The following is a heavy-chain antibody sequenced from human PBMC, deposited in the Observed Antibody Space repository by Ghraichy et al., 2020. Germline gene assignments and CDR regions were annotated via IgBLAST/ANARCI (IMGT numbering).Heavy chain of an antibody. CDR2: IYYSGSA. J-gene: IGHJ3*02. CDR3: ARHRGATPFLDASDI. Sequence: SETLSLTCTVSGGSINYHYWSWIRQPPGKGLEWIGYIYYSGSANYNPSLKSRVAISVDTSKNQFSLRLTSVTAAAATAVYYCARHRGATPFLDASDIWGQGTMVIVSS. CDR1: GGSINYHY. D-gene: IGHD1-26*01. V-gene: IGHV4-59*11.